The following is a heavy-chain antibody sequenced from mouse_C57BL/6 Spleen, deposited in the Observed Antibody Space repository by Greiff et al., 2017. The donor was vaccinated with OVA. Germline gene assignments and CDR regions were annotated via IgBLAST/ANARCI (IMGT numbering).Heavy chain of an antibody. CDR3: ARYYGSSFHFDY. CDR1: GYAFSSSW. CDR2: IYPGDGDT. V-gene: IGHV1-82*01. Sequence: VKLMESGPELVKPGASVKISCKASGYAFSSSWMNWVKQRPGKGLEWIGRIYPGDGDTNYNGKFKGKATLTADKSSSTAYMQLSSLTSEDSAVYYCARYYGSSFHFDYWGQGTTLTVSS. J-gene: IGHJ2*01. D-gene: IGHD1-1*01.